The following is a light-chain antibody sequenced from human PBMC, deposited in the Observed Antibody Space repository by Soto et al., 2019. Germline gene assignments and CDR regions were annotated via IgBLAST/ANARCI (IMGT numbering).Light chain of an antibody. V-gene: IGKV2-28*01. CDR3: MQALQTPT. CDR1: QSLLHSNGYNY. CDR2: LGS. Sequence: DIVMTQSPLSLPVTPGEPASISCRSSQSLLHSNGYNYLDWYLQKPGQSPQLLIYLGSNRASGVTDRFSGIGSGSDFTLKISRVEAEDVGVYYCMQALQTPTFGQGTKLEIK. J-gene: IGKJ2*01.